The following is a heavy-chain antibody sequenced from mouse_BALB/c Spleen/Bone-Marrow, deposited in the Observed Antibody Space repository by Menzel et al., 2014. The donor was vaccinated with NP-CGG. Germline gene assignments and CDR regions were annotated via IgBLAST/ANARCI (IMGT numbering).Heavy chain of an antibody. V-gene: IGHV3-1*02. D-gene: IGHD1-2*01. CDR3: TKKQIHYYGYYFDY. CDR2: IQYSGST. J-gene: IGHJ2*01. Sequence: EVKLLESGPDLVKPSQSLSLTCTVTGYSITSGYSWHWIRQFPGNKLEWMGYIQYSGSTNYNPSLKSRISITRDTSKNQFFLQLNSMTTEDTATYYCTKKQIHYYGYYFDYWGQGTTLTVST. CDR1: GYSITSGYS.